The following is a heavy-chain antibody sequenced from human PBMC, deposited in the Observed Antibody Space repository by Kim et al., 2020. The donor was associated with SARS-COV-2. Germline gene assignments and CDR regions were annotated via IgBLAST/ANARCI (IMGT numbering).Heavy chain of an antibody. CDR2: IGGSGGNT. CDR1: GFTFSSYA. V-gene: IGHV3-23*01. CDR3: AKDRTMIVVAHAFDI. Sequence: GGSLRLSCAASGFTFSSYAMSWVRQAPGKGLEWVSTIGGSGGNTDYADSVKGRFTISRDNSKNTLYLQMNSLRAEDTAVYYCAKDRTMIVVAHAFDIWGQGTMVTVSS. D-gene: IGHD3-22*01. J-gene: IGHJ3*02.